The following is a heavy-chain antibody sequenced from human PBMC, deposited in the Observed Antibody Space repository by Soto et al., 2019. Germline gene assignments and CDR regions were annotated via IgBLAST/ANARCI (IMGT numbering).Heavy chain of an antibody. V-gene: IGHV3-23*01. CDR3: AKDEAYCSGGSCYSDY. J-gene: IGHJ4*02. Sequence: AGSLRLSCEASGFTFSRYAMNWVRQAPGKGLEWISVISGSGGSTYYADSVKGRFTISRDNSKNTLYLQMNSLRAEDTAVYYCAKDEAYCSGGSCYSDYWGQGTLVTVSS. CDR2: ISGSGGST. CDR1: GFTFSRYA. D-gene: IGHD2-15*01.